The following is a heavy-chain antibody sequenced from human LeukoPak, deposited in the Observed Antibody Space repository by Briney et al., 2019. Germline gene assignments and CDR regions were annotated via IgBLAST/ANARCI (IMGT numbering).Heavy chain of an antibody. CDR2: LSSDSGYI. CDR3: TRSPDRDYSQTGSGRYVT. Sequence: AGSLRLSCVASGFTISGYSLNWIRQAPGRGLEWVSSLSSDSGYIYYAASVRGRFTASRDTTAHLLILHMTILTADDTAVYFCTRSPDRDYSQTGSGRYVTWGQGTLVSVSS. D-gene: IGHD6-19*01. J-gene: IGHJ5*02. V-gene: IGHV3-21*06. CDR1: GFTISGYS.